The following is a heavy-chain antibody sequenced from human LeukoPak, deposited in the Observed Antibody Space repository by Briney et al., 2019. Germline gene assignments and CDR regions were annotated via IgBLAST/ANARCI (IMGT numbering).Heavy chain of an antibody. CDR1: GFTFSSYA. V-gene: IGHV3-23*01. D-gene: IGHD1-26*01. CDR3: AKGGKWDVTPFDY. J-gene: IGHJ4*02. Sequence: GGSLRLSCAVSGFTFSSYAVSWVRQAPGKGLEWVSTISGGGGSTYYADSVKGRFTISRDNSKNTLYLQVNSLRAEDTAVYYCAKGGKWDVTPFDYWGQGTLVTVSS. CDR2: ISGGGGST.